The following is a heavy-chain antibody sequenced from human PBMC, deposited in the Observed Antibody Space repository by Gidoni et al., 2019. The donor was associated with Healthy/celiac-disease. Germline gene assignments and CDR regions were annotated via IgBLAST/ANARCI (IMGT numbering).Heavy chain of an antibody. CDR1: GFTVSSHY. Sequence: EVQLVGSGVGLVQPGGSLSLSCAASGFTVSSHYRSWVRQAPGKGLGWGSVIYSGGSTYYADSVKGRFTISRDNSKNTLYLQMNSLRAEDTAVYYCARHGSGSYGGWAAAGAFDIWGQGTMVTVSS. V-gene: IGHV3-66*04. J-gene: IGHJ3*02. CDR3: ARHGSGSYGGWAAAGAFDI. D-gene: IGHD6-13*01. CDR2: IYSGGST.